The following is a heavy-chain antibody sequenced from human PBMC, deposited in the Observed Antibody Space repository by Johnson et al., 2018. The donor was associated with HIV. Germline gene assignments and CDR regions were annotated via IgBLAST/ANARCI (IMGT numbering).Heavy chain of an antibody. CDR2: ISSSGSTM. CDR3: TRDQYCGGDCYSFGAFDI. Sequence: VQLVESGGGLVQPGGSLRLSCAASGFTFSSYDMNWVRQAPGKGLAWVSYISSSGSTMHYADSVQGRFTISRDNAKNSLYLQMSSLGAEDTAVYYCTRDQYCGGDCYSFGAFDIWGQGTMVTVSS. CDR1: GFTFSSYD. D-gene: IGHD2-21*02. V-gene: IGHV3-48*03. J-gene: IGHJ3*02.